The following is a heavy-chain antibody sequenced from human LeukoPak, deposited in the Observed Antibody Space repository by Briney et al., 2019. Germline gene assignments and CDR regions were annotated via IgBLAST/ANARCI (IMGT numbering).Heavy chain of an antibody. CDR2: ISYDGSNK. Sequence: GGSLRLSCATSGFIFTNAWMKWVRQAPGKGLEWVAVISYDGSNKYYADSVKGRFTISRDNSKNTLYLQMNSLRAEDTAVYYCARGYNYFDYWGQGTLVTVSS. D-gene: IGHD2-2*02. CDR1: GFIFTNAW. CDR3: ARGYNYFDY. J-gene: IGHJ4*02. V-gene: IGHV3-30-3*01.